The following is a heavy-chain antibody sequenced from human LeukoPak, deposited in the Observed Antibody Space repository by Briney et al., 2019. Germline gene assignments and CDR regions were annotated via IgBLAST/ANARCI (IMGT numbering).Heavy chain of an antibody. Sequence: VASVKVSCKASGYTFTGYYMHWVRQAPGQGLEWMGWINPNSGGTNYAQKFQGRVTMTRDTSISTAYMELSRLRSEDTAVYYCARGRMEQQLEFDYWGQGTLVTVSS. D-gene: IGHD6-13*01. V-gene: IGHV1-2*02. CDR3: ARGRMEQQLEFDY. CDR2: INPNSGGT. CDR1: GYTFTGYY. J-gene: IGHJ4*02.